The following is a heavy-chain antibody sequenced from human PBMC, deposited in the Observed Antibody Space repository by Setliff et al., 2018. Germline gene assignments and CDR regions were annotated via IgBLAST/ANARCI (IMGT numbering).Heavy chain of an antibody. Sequence: PGESLKISCKGSGFSFVSYNIGWVRQMPGKGLEWMGIIYPGDSDTRYSPSFQGQVAISVDKSISTAYLQWSSLKASDTAMYYCARREHAFDIWGQGTMVTVSS. CDR1: GFSFVSYN. CDR3: ARREHAFDI. D-gene: IGHD1-26*01. CDR2: IYPGDSDT. J-gene: IGHJ3*02. V-gene: IGHV5-51*01.